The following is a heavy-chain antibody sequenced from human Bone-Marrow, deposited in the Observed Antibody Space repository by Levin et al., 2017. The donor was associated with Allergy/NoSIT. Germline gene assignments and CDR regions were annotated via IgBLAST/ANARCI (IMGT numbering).Heavy chain of an antibody. Sequence: GGSLRLSCAASGFTVSSNYMSWVRQAPGKGLEWVSVIYSGGSTYYADSVKGRFTISRDNSKNTLYLQMNSLRAEDTAVYYCASSSRTRGDYYYMDVWGKGTTVTVSS. J-gene: IGHJ6*03. CDR3: ASSSRTRGDYYYMDV. D-gene: IGHD2-2*01. CDR1: GFTVSSNY. CDR2: IYSGGST. V-gene: IGHV3-53*01.